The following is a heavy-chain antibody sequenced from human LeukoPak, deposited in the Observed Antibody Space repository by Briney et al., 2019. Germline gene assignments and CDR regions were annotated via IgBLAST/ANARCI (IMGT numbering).Heavy chain of an antibody. CDR3: AKDRGCDILTGPPDY. D-gene: IGHD3-9*01. CDR2: ISWNSGSI. CDR1: GFTFDDYA. J-gene: IGHJ4*02. Sequence: PGGSLRLSCAASGFTFDDYAMHWVRQAPGKGLEWVSGISWNSGSIGYADSVKGRFTISRDNAKNSLYLQMNSLRAEDTALYYCAKDRGCDILTGPPDYWGQGTLVTVSS. V-gene: IGHV3-9*01.